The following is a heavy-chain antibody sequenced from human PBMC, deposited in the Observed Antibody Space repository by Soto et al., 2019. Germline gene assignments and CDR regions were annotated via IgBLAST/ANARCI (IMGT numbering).Heavy chain of an antibody. CDR2: IYYSGST. D-gene: IGHD2-15*01. V-gene: IGHV4-59*08. Sequence: GSLRLSCVASGFTLSNHYMDWVRQAPGKGLEWIGYIYYSGSTYYSPSLESRLTISVDTSENQFSLSLRSVTAADMAVYFCARLEALRGKQDRDIDFWGQGVLVTVS. CDR3: ARLEALRGKQDRDIDF. J-gene: IGHJ4*02. CDR1: GFTLSNHY.